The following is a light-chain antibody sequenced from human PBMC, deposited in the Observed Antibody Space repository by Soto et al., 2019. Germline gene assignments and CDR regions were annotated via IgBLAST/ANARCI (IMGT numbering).Light chain of an antibody. Sequence: DIQMTQSPSTLSASVGDRVTITCRASQSISSWLAWYQQKPGKAPKLLIYDASNLETGVPSRFSGSGSGTDFTFTISSLQPEDIATYYCQQYDNLPLTSGGGTKVAIK. CDR2: DAS. J-gene: IGKJ4*01. V-gene: IGKV1-33*01. CDR3: QQYDNLPLT. CDR1: QSISSW.